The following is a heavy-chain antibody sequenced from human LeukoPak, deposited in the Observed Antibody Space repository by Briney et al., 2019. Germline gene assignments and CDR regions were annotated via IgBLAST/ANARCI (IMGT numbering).Heavy chain of an antibody. J-gene: IGHJ6*03. V-gene: IGHV1-8*01. D-gene: IGHD5-18*01. CDR3: ASRGYSYGHLYYYYYMDV. Sequence: GASVKVSCKASGYTFTSYDINWVRQATGQGLEWMGWMNPNSGNTGYAQKFQGRVTMTRNTSISTAYMELSSLRSEDTAVYYCASRGYSYGHLYYYYYMDVWGKGTTVTVSS. CDR1: GYTFTSYD. CDR2: MNPNSGNT.